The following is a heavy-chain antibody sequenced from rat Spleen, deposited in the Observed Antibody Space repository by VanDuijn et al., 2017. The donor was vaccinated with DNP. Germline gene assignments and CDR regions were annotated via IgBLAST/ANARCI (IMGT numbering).Heavy chain of an antibody. Sequence: EVQLVETGGGLVQPGGSLKLSCVASGFTFSNYWMYWIRQAPGKGLEWVASISAGGGDTYYRDSVKGRFTVSRDNAKSTLYLQMDSLRSEDTATYYCATETNYYSGDVGYFDYWGQGLIVTVSS. V-gene: IGHV5-58*01. CDR3: ATETNYYSGDVGYFDY. CDR1: GFTFSNYW. J-gene: IGHJ2*01. D-gene: IGHD1-1*01. CDR2: ISAGGGDT.